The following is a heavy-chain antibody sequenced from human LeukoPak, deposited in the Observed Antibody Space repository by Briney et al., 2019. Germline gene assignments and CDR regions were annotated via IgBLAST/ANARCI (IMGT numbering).Heavy chain of an antibody. D-gene: IGHD4-17*01. CDR3: AKGWSATTLYYFDY. CDR1: GFTFDDYA. Sequence: GRSLRLSCAASGFTFDDYAMHWVRQAPGQGLEWVSGISWNSGSIGYADSVKGRFTISRDNAKNSLYLQMNSLRAEDMALYYCAKGWSATTLYYFDYWGQGTLVTVSS. V-gene: IGHV3-9*03. CDR2: ISWNSGSI. J-gene: IGHJ4*02.